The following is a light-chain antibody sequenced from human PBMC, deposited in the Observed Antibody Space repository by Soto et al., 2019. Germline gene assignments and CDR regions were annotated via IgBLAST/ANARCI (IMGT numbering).Light chain of an antibody. CDR3: QQYHSWPA. CDR2: GSA. V-gene: IGKV3-15*01. CDR1: QSVFSS. Sequence: EIVMTQSPATLSVSPGERATLSCRASQSVFSSLAWYQQRPGQAPRLLIYGSATRATGIPDRFSGSGSGTEFTLTISSLQSEDSAVYYCQQYHSWPAFGQGTKLDIK. J-gene: IGKJ1*01.